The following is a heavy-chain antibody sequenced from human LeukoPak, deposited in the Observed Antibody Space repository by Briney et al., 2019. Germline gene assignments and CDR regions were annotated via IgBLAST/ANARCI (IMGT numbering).Heavy chain of an antibody. CDR3: TREGVYAPDPSSYHRDAFDI. CDR1: GGSFSSYV. D-gene: IGHD3-16*02. CDR2: IIPVFGVS. Sequence: EASVKVSCKASGGSFSSYVITWVRQAPGQGLEWMGRIIPVFGVSNFAQKFQGRVTITADQSTNTAHMELSRLESGDTAVYYCTREGVYAPDPSSYHRDAFDIWGQGTVVIVSS. V-gene: IGHV1-69*04. J-gene: IGHJ3*02.